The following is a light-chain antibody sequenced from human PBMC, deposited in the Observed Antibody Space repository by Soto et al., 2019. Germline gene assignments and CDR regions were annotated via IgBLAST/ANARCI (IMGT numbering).Light chain of an antibody. CDR1: QSVTSSY. J-gene: IGKJ4*01. V-gene: IGKV3-20*01. CDR3: EQYDKSIT. CDR2: GAS. Sequence: EIVLNQSLCTLSLSKGERATLSCRASQSVTSSYLAWYRQKPGHAPRLLIYGASSRATGIPDRFSGSGSGTDFTLTINRLEPEDFAVYYCEQYDKSITFGGGAKVDIK.